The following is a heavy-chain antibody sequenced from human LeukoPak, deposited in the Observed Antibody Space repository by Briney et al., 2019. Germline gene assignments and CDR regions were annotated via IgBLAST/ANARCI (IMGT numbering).Heavy chain of an antibody. CDR3: ARAYFWSGYRYYYYYYMDV. V-gene: IGHV4-59*12. CDR1: GGSISSYY. CDR2: IYYSGST. J-gene: IGHJ6*03. Sequence: SETLSLTCTVSGGSISSYYWSWIRQPPGKGLEWIGYIYYSGSTNYNPSLKSRVTMSVDTSKNQFSLKLSSVTAADTAVYYCARAYFWSGYRYYYYYYMDVWGKGTTVTVSS. D-gene: IGHD3-3*01.